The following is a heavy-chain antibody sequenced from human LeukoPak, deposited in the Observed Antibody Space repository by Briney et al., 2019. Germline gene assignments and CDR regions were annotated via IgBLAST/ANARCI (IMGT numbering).Heavy chain of an antibody. J-gene: IGHJ3*02. D-gene: IGHD5-12*01. CDR2: IIPIFGTA. Sequence: GASVKVSCKASGGTFSSYAISWVRQAPGQGLEWMGGIIPIFGTANYAQKFQGRVTITTDESTSTAYMELSSLRSEDTAVYYCASNSGYDSTDAFDIWGQGTMVTVS. CDR3: ASNSGYDSTDAFDI. CDR1: GGTFSSYA. V-gene: IGHV1-69*05.